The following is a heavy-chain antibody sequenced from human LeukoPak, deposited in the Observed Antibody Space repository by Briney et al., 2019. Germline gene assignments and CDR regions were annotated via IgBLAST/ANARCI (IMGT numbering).Heavy chain of an antibody. J-gene: IGHJ4*02. V-gene: IGHV4-59*08. CDR3: ARLGGDWYYFDY. CDR1: GGSISSYH. Sequence: SENLPLTCTVSGGSISSYHWSWIRQPPGKGLEWIGYIYYSGSTNYNPSLKSRVTISVDTSKNQFSLKLSSVTAADTAVYYCARLGGDWYYFDYWGQGTLVTVSS. CDR2: IYYSGST. D-gene: IGHD2-21*02.